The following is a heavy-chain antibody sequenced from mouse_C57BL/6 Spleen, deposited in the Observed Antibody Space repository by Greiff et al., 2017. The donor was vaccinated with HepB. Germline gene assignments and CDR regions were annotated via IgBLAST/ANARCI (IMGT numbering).Heavy chain of an antibody. CDR3: ATSYDGYFDY. V-gene: IGHV1-19*01. D-gene: IGHD2-12*01. CDR2: INPYNGGT. CDR1: GYTFTDYY. J-gene: IGHJ2*01. Sequence: VQLKQSGPVLVKPGASVKMSCKASGYTFTDYYMNWVKQSHGKSLEWIGVINPYNGGTSYNQKFKGKATLTVDKSSSTAYMELNSLTSEDSAVYYCATSYDGYFDYWGQGTTLTVSS.